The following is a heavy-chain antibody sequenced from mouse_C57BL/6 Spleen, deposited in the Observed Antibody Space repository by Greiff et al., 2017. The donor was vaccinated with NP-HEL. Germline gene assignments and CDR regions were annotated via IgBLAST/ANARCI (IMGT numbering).Heavy chain of an antibody. CDR3: TGLLLRYWFAY. V-gene: IGHV14-1*01. J-gene: IGHJ3*01. Sequence: EVKLMESGAELVRPGASVKLSCTASGFNIKDYYMHWVKQRPEQGLEWIGRIDPEDGDTEYAPKFQGKATMTADTSSNTAYLQLSSLTSEDTAVYYCTGLLLRYWFAYWGQGTLVTVSA. CDR2: IDPEDGDT. CDR1: GFNIKDYY. D-gene: IGHD1-1*01.